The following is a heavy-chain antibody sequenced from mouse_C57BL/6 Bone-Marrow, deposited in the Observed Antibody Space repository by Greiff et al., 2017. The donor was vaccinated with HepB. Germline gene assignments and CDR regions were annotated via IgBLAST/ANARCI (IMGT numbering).Heavy chain of an antibody. J-gene: IGHJ3*01. CDR1: GYTFTSYW. D-gene: IGHD2-4*01. CDR2: IDPSDSYT. V-gene: IGHV1-69*01. CDR3: ARGICYDFEYAC. Sequence: QVQLQQPGAELVMPGASVKLSCKASGYTFTSYWMHWVKQRPGQGLEWIGEIDPSDSYTNYNQKFKGKSTLTVDKSSSTAYMQLSSLTSEDSAVYYCARGICYDFEYACWGQATLVTVAA.